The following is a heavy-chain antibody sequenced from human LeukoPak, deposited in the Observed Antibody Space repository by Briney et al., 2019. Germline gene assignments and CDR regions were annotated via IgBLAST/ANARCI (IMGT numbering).Heavy chain of an antibody. CDR3: ARDILNNWSVDY. CDR2: ISHDGGNK. D-gene: IGHD1-1*01. Sequence: LPGGSLRLSCVASGFTFSDYPMYWARQAPGKGLEWVAVISHDGGNKNCADSLKGRFTVSRDNSKNTLFLQMDSLRAEDTAVYYCARDILNNWSVDYWGQGTLVTVSS. CDR1: GFTFSDYP. V-gene: IGHV3-30*04. J-gene: IGHJ4*02.